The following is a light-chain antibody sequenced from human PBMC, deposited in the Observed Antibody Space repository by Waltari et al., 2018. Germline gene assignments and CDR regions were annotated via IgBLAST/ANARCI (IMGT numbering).Light chain of an antibody. CDR1: QDISNQ. J-gene: IGKJ5*01. Sequence: DIQMTQSPSSVSASVGDTVPITCRASQDISNQLTWYQQKPGKAPKFLLYDASKLESGGPSRFSGSGSGTDFTLTVRSLQPEDFATYYCQETNTFPITFGQGTRLEIK. CDR3: QETNTFPIT. V-gene: IGKV1D-12*01. CDR2: DAS.